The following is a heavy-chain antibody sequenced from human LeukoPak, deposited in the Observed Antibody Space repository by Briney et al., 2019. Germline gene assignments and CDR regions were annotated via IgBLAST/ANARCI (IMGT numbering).Heavy chain of an antibody. V-gene: IGHV3-66*01. CDR1: GFTVSSNY. CDR3: ARDSPTVTTVSQSTDYFDY. CDR2: IYSGGST. J-gene: IGHJ4*02. D-gene: IGHD4-17*01. Sequence: GGSLRLSCAASGFTVSSNYMSWVRQAPGKGLEWVSVIYSGGSTYYADSVKGRFTISRDNSKNTLYLQMNNLRAEDTAVYYCARDSPTVTTVSQSTDYFDYWGQGSLVTVSS.